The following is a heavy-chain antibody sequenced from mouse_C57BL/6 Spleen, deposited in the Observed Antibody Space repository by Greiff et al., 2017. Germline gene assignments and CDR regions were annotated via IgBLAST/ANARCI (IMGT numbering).Heavy chain of an antibody. V-gene: IGHV1-74*01. Sequence: VQLQQPGAELVKPGASVKVSCKASGYTFTSYWMHWVKQRPDQSLEWIGRIHPSDSDTNYNQKFQGKATLTVDKSSSTAYMQLSSLTSEDSAVYYCAIMGGSWGAWFAYWGQGTLVTVSA. CDR2: IHPSDSDT. CDR1: GYTFTSYW. J-gene: IGHJ3*01. D-gene: IGHD4-1*01. CDR3: AIMGGSWGAWFAY.